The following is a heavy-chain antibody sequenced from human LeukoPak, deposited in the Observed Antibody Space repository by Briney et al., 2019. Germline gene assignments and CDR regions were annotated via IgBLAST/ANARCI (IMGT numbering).Heavy chain of an antibody. Sequence: PGGSLRLSCAASGFTFSSYWMHWVRQAPGKGPVWVSRINSDGTGTMYADSVKGRFTISRDNAKNTLYLQMGSLRAEDTAVYYCAKHPAFDIWGQGTMVTVSS. CDR2: INSDGTGT. CDR3: AKHPAFDI. J-gene: IGHJ3*02. CDR1: GFTFSSYW. V-gene: IGHV3-74*03.